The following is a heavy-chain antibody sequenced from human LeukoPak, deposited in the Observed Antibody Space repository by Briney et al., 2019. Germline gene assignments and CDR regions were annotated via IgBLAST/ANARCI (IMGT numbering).Heavy chain of an antibody. CDR1: GFTFDDYA. CDR3: APSPPPPLSDRFLDYYYYYMDV. D-gene: IGHD2/OR15-2a*01. Sequence: GGSLRLSCAASGFTFDDYAMHWVRQAPGKGLEGVSGSSWNSGSIGYADSLKGRFTISRDNAKNSLYLQMNSLSAEDTALYYCAPSPPPPLSDRFLDYYYYYMDVWGKGTTVTVSS. CDR2: SSWNSGSI. V-gene: IGHV3-9*01. J-gene: IGHJ6*03.